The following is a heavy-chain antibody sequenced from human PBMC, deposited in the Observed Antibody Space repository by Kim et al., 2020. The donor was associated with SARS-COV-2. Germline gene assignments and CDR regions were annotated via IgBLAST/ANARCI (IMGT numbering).Heavy chain of an antibody. CDR1: GGSFSGYY. Sequence: SETLSLTCAVYGGSFSGYYWSWIRQPPGKGLEWIGEINHSGSTNYNPSLKSRVTISVDTSKNQFSLKLSSVTAADTAVYYCARSGSWYRVQVDYFDLWGRGTLVTVSS. V-gene: IGHV4-34*01. D-gene: IGHD6-13*01. CDR3: ARSGSWYRVQVDYFDL. CDR2: INHSGST. J-gene: IGHJ2*01.